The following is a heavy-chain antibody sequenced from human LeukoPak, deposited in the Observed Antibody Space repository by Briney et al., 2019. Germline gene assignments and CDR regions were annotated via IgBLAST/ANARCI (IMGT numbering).Heavy chain of an antibody. V-gene: IGHV3-53*01. CDR3: ARVIDSGGIEGFDY. CDR2: IYSGGST. J-gene: IGHJ4*02. D-gene: IGHD3-10*01. Sequence: GGSLRLSCAASGFTFSSYAMSWVRQAPGKGLEWVSVIYSGGSTYYADSVKGRFTISRDNSKNTLYPQMNSLRAEDTAVYYCARVIDSGGIEGFDYWGQGTLVTVSS. CDR1: GFTFSSYA.